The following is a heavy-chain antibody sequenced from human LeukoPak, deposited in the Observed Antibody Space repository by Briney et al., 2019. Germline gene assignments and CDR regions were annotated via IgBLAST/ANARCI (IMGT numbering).Heavy chain of an antibody. D-gene: IGHD4-17*01. J-gene: IGHJ4*02. CDR1: GYSFTSYW. Sequence: GASLKISCKGSGYSFTSYWSGWVRQMPGKRLEMMGIIYPGDSDTRYSPSFQGQVTISADKSISTPYLQWSSLKASDTAMYYCARLDYGDSFHYFDYWGQGTLVTVSS. V-gene: IGHV5-51*01. CDR2: IYPGDSDT. CDR3: ARLDYGDSFHYFDY.